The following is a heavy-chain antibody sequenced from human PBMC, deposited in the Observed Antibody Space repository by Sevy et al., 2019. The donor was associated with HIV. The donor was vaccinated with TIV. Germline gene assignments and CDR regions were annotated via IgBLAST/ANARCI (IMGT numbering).Heavy chain of an antibody. D-gene: IGHD3-10*01. Sequence: SETLSLTCTVSGFSIRSDYYWGWIRQPPGKGLEWIASIYDGGSTYYNPSLKSRVTISIDTSKNQFSLKLSSVTAADTAVYYCARDYYGSGSYYEFVYWGQGTLVTVSS. CDR2: IYDGGST. CDR1: GFSIRSDYY. V-gene: IGHV4-38-2*02. CDR3: ARDYYGSGSYYEFVY. J-gene: IGHJ4*02.